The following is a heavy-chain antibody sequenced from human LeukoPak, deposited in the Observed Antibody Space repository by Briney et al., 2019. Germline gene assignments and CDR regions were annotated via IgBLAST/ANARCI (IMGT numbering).Heavy chain of an antibody. CDR3: AKDTHQGEGYFDY. D-gene: IGHD3-16*01. CDR1: GFTFSSYA. Sequence: GGSLRLSCAASGFTFSSYAMSWVRQAPGKGLEWVSAISGSGGSTYYADSVKGRFTISRDNSKNTLYLQMNSLRAEDTAAYYCAKDTHQGEGYFDYWGQGTLVTVSS. CDR2: ISGSGGST. V-gene: IGHV3-23*01. J-gene: IGHJ4*02.